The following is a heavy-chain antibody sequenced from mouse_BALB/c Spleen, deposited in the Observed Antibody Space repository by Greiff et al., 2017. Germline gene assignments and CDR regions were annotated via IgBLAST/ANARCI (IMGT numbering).Heavy chain of an antibody. Sequence: EVMLVESGPGLVKPSQSLSLTCTVTGYSITSDYAWNWIRQFPGNKLEWMGYISYSGSTSYNPSLKSRISITRDTSKNQFFLQLNSVTTEDTATYYCASGDYGVAYWGQGTLVTVSA. J-gene: IGHJ3*01. CDR2: ISYSGST. CDR3: ASGDYGVAY. V-gene: IGHV3-2*02. CDR1: GYSITSDYA. D-gene: IGHD2-4*01.